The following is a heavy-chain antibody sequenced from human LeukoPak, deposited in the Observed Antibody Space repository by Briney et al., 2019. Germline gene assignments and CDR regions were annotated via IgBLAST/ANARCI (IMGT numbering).Heavy chain of an antibody. CDR3: AREIASLAVVPFVPV. J-gene: IGHJ6*04. CDR2: ISYDGSNK. Sequence: RGSLRLSCAASGFTFSSYAMHWVRQAPGKGLEWVAVISYDGSNKYYADSVKGRFTISRDNSKNTLYLQMNSLRAEDTAVYYCAREIASLAVVPFVPVWGKGTTVTVSS. CDR1: GFTFSSYA. D-gene: IGHD6-19*01. V-gene: IGHV3-30*01.